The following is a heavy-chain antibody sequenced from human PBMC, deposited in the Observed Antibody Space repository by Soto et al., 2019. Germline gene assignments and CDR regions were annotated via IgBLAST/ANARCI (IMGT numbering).Heavy chain of an antibody. CDR2: ITPMVDRA. CDR1: GATFSSYG. CDR3: ASPDGVRGSSPFDY. J-gene: IGHJ4*02. V-gene: IGHV1-69*01. D-gene: IGHD1-26*01. Sequence: QVQLVQSGAEVKKPGSSVKVSCKASGATFSSYGITWVRQAPGQGLEWMGGITPMVDRANYAQRFQGRVTITADEATSTISMAVSSLRSEDAAVYDCASPDGVRGSSPFDYWGQGTLVTVSS.